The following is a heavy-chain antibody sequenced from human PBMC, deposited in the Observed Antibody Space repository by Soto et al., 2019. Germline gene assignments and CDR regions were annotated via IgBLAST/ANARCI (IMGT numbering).Heavy chain of an antibody. CDR1: GYTFTSYY. Sequence: ASVKVSCKASGYTFTSYYMHWVRQAPGQGLEWMGWINPNSGGTNYAQKFQGWVTMTRDTSISTAYMELSRLRSDDTAVYYCARGGSITGSSKYYYYYYGMDVWGQGTTVTVSS. V-gene: IGHV1-2*04. J-gene: IGHJ6*02. CDR3: ARGGSITGSSKYYYYYYGMDV. CDR2: INPNSGGT. D-gene: IGHD1-20*01.